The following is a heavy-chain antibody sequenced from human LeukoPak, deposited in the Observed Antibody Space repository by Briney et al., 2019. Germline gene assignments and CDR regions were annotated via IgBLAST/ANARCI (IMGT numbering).Heavy chain of an antibody. D-gene: IGHD3-22*01. Sequence: PSETLSLTCAVYGGSFSGYYWSWIRQPPGKGLEWIGEINHSGSTNYNPSLKSRVTISVDTSKNQFSLKLSSVTAADTAVYYCARAYYYDRSGYHYWGQGTLVTVSS. CDR1: GGSFSGYY. CDR2: INHSGST. J-gene: IGHJ4*02. V-gene: IGHV4-34*01. CDR3: ARAYYYDRSGYHY.